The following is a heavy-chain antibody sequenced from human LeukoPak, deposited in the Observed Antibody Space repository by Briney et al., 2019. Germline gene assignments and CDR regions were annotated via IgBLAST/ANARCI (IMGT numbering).Heavy chain of an antibody. V-gene: IGHV1-69*01. D-gene: IGHD1-26*01. CDR2: IIPIYGTA. CDR1: GGTFNSYA. J-gene: IGHJ2*01. CDR3: ARLRPLPYRGSDDVEGL. Sequence: GSSVKVSCKASGGTFNSYAISWVRQAPGQGLEWMGGIIPIYGTANYAQKFQGRVTITADESTSTVYMELSSLRSEDTAVYYCARLRPLPYRGSDDVEGLWGRGTLVTVSS.